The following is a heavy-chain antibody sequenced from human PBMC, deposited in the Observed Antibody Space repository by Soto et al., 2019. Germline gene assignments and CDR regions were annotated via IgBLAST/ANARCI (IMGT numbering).Heavy chain of an antibody. J-gene: IGHJ2*01. CDR3: ARVDYGDYGWYFDL. D-gene: IGHD4-17*01. CDR1: GFTVTKKY. Sequence: EVQLVESGGGLIQPGGSLRLSCAASGFTVTKKYMTWVRQAPGKGLEWVSLIYSGGATSYADSVKGRFTISRDNSKDILYLQMNSLRAEDTAVYYCARVDYGDYGWYFDLWGRGTLVTVSS. V-gene: IGHV3-53*01. CDR2: IYSGGAT.